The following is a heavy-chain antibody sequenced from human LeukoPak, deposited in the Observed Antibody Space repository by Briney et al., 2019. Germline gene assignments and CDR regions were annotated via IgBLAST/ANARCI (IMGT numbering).Heavy chain of an antibody. D-gene: IGHD6-6*01. Sequence: GGSLRLSCAASGFTFTNYWMHWVRQAPGMGLVWVSRLPPDELGIIYADSVKSRFTVSRDNAKNTVYLQMNNLRVDDTAMYYCVGTIASRGSEYWGQGALVTVSS. J-gene: IGHJ4*02. V-gene: IGHV3-74*01. CDR1: GFTFTNYW. CDR3: VGTIASRGSEY. CDR2: LPPDELGI.